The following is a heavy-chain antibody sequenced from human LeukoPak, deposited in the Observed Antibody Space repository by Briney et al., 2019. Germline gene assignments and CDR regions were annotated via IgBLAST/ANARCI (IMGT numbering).Heavy chain of an antibody. CDR2: ISWNSGSI. Sequence: GGSLRLSCAASGFTFSSYAMSWVRQAPGKGLEWVSAISWNSGSIGYADSVKGRFTISRDNAKNSLYLQMNSLRAEDMALYYCAKDRGSGSYSHWWYMDVWGKGTTVTVSS. CDR1: GFTFSSYA. CDR3: AKDRGSGSYSHWWYMDV. D-gene: IGHD3-10*01. V-gene: IGHV3-9*03. J-gene: IGHJ6*03.